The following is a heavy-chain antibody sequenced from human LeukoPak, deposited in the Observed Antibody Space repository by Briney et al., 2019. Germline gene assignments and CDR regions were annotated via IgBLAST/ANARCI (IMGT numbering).Heavy chain of an antibody. CDR1: GFTFSSYA. V-gene: IGHV3-21*01. Sequence: PGGSLRLSCAASGFTFSSYAMNWVRQAPGKGLEWVSSISTSSSYIYYADSVKGRFTISRDNAKNSLYLQMNSLRAEDTAVYYCASQPFTSRWGQGTLVTVSS. J-gene: IGHJ4*02. CDR2: ISTSSSYI. CDR3: ASQPFTSR. D-gene: IGHD2-2*01.